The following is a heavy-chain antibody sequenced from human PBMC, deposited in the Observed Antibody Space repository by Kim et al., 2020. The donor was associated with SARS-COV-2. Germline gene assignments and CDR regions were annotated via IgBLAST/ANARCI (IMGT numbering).Heavy chain of an antibody. D-gene: IGHD3-10*01. CDR2: ISYDGSNK. Sequence: GGSLRLSCAASGFTFSSYGMHWVRQAQGKGLEWVAVISYDGSNKYYADSVKGRFTISRDNSKNTLYLQMNSLRAEDTAVYYCAKEFGFGETPTNWFDPGG. J-gene: IGHJ5*02. CDR3: AKEFGFGETPTNWFDP. V-gene: IGHV3-30*18. CDR1: GFTFSSYG.